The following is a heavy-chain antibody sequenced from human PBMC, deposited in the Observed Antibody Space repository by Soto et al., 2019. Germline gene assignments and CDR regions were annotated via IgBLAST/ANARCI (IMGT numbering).Heavy chain of an antibody. J-gene: IGHJ6*02. CDR3: AKDQGMDG. CDR2: ISGSGGST. CDR1: GFTFSDYA. V-gene: IGHV3-23*01. Sequence: LRLSCVASGFTFSDYAMAWVRQSPGKGLEWVSSISGSGGSTYYADSVKGRFTISRDNSKNTVFLQMNSLRAEDTAVYYCAKDQGMDGLGQGATLTVSS.